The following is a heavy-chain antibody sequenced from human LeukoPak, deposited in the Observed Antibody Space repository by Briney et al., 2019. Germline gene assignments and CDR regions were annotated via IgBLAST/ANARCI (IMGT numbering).Heavy chain of an antibody. CDR3: GRGAYGDK. V-gene: IGHV1-18*01. D-gene: IGHD4-17*01. CDR1: GYTLTSYG. J-gene: IGHJ4*02. Sequence: ASVKVSCKASGYTLTSYGISWMRQAPGQGLEWMGWISTQSGNTNYAQKVQGRLTLTTDISTNTAYMELRSLRYDDTAVYYCGRGAYGDKWGQGTMVTVSS. CDR2: ISTQSGNT.